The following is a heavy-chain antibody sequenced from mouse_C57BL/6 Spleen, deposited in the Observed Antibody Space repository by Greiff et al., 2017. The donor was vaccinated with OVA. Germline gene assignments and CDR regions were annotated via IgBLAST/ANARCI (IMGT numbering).Heavy chain of an antibody. Sequence: QVQLQQPGAELVKPGASVKLSCKASGYTFTSYWMHWVKQRPGQGLEWIGMIHPNSGSTNYNEKFKSKATLTVDKSSSTAYMQLSSLTSEDSAVYYRARRRELGYYFDYWGQGTTLTVSS. CDR2: IHPNSGST. J-gene: IGHJ2*01. CDR1: GYTFTSYW. D-gene: IGHD4-1*01. CDR3: ARRRELGYYFDY. V-gene: IGHV1-64*01.